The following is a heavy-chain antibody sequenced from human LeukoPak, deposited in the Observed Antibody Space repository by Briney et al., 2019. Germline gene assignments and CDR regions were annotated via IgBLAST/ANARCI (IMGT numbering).Heavy chain of an antibody. CDR1: GFTFSSYS. J-gene: IGHJ6*02. D-gene: IGHD1-14*01. CDR3: ARDPPESYYYYYGMDV. CDR2: ISSSSSTI. V-gene: IGHV3-48*01. Sequence: GGSLRLSCAASGFTFSSYSMNWVRQAPGKGLEWVSYISSSSSTIYYADSVKGRFTISRDNSKNTLYLQMNSLRAEDTAVYYCARDPPESYYYYYGMDVWGQGTTVTVSS.